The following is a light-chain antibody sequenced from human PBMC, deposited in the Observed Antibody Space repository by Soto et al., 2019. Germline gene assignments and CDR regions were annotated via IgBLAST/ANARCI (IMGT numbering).Light chain of an antibody. CDR1: QSISSY. Sequence: DIQMTQSPSSLSASVGDRVTITCRASQSISSYLNWYQQKPGKAPKLLIYAASSLQSGVPSRFSGSGSGTDFTLTISSLQPEDFATYYCQQSYGTPPDHRWTFGQGTKVDIK. CDR2: AAS. J-gene: IGKJ1*01. CDR3: QQSYGTPPDHRWT. V-gene: IGKV1-39*01.